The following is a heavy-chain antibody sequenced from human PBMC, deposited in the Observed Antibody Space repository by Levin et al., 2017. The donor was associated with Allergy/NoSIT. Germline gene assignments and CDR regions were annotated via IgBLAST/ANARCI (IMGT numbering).Heavy chain of an antibody. CDR1: GFTFSSYW. V-gene: IGHV3-74*01. CDR2: IDSGGSST. D-gene: IGHD3-16*01. J-gene: IGHJ4*02. Sequence: GESLKISCAVSGFTFSSYWMHWVRQAPGKGLVWVSRIDSGGSSTSHADSVKGRFTISRDNAKNTLSLQMNSLRAEDTAVYYCARDGGDTVFDYWGQGTLVTVSS. CDR3: ARDGGDTVFDY.